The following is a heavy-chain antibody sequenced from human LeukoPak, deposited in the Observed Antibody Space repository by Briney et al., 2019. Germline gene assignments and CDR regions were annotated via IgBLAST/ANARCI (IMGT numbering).Heavy chain of an antibody. Sequence: SETLSLTCTVSGGSIMVAAYSWSWIRQPPGKGLEWIGYIYYSGRTYYNPSLKSRVTISLDRSKDQFSLKVSSVTAADTAVYFCARGYGDNSGAFDIWGQGTLVTVSS. J-gene: IGHJ3*02. V-gene: IGHV4-30-2*01. D-gene: IGHD4-23*01. CDR1: GGSIMVAAYS. CDR2: IYYSGRT. CDR3: ARGYGDNSGAFDI.